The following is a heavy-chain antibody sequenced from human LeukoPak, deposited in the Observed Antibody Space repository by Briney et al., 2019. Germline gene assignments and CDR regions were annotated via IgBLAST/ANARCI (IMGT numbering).Heavy chain of an antibody. CDR2: MHPNTGNT. CDR1: GYIFTTHE. CDR3: ARRSRAFYMDV. Sequence: VASVKVSCKISGYIFTTHEIFWVRHAAGQGLEWMGWMHPNTGNTDYAQKFQGRISMTRDTSIDTAYLDLGSLTSEDTAVYYCARRSRAFYMDVWGTGTKVTVCS. J-gene: IGHJ6*03. V-gene: IGHV1-8*01.